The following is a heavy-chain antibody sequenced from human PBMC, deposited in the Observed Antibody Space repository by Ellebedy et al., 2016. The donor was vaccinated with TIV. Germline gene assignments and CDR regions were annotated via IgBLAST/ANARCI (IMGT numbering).Heavy chain of an antibody. D-gene: IGHD3-10*01. J-gene: IGHJ4*02. CDR2: IIPIFGTA. V-gene: IGHV1-69*13. Sequence: AASVKVSCKASGGTFSSYAISWVRQAPGHGLEWMGGIIPIFGTANYAQKFQGRVTITADESTSTAYMELSSLRSEDTAVYYCASSGFGERSGVFDYWGQGTLVTVSS. CDR1: GGTFSSYA. CDR3: ASSGFGERSGVFDY.